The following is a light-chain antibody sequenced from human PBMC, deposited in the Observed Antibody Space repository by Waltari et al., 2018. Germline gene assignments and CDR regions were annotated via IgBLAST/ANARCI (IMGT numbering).Light chain of an antibody. CDR2: DVN. CDR3: SSYLSTNTEV. V-gene: IGLV2-14*03. J-gene: IGLJ2*01. CDR1: SSDVGAYDY. Sequence: QSALTQPASVSGSPGQSIPISCTGTSSDVGAYDYVSWYQQHPGKAPKLIIFDVNYRPSGVSNRFSSSKSGNTASLTISGLQPEDEADYYCSSYLSTNTEVFGGGTKVTVL.